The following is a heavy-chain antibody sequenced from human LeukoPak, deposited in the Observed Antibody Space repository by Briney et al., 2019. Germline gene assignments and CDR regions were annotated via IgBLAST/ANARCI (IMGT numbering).Heavy chain of an antibody. V-gene: IGHV3-23*01. J-gene: IGHJ6*03. CDR3: AKGSISYSNYQDYYYYMDV. D-gene: IGHD4-11*01. CDR1: GFTFSSYS. CDR2: ISGSGGST. Sequence: PGGSLRLSCAASGFTFSSYSMNWVRQAPGKGREWVSAISGSGGSTYYADSVKGRFTISRDNSKNTLYLQMNSLRAEDTAVYYCAKGSISYSNYQDYYYYMDVWGKGTTVTVSS.